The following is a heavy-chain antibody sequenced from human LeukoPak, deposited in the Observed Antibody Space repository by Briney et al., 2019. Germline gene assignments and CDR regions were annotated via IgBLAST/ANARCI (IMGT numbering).Heavy chain of an antibody. Sequence: PGGSLRLSCAASGFTFSSYSMNWVRQAQGKGLEWVSSISSSSYIYYADSVKGRFTISRDNAKNSLYLQMNSLRAEDTAVYYCARVGRGVSAVAPGDYWGQGTLVTVSS. D-gene: IGHD6-19*01. CDR3: ARVGRGVSAVAPGDY. CDR1: GFTFSSYS. CDR2: ISSSSYI. J-gene: IGHJ4*02. V-gene: IGHV3-21*01.